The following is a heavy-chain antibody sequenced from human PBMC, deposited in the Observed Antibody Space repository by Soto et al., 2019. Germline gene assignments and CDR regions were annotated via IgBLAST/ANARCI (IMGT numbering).Heavy chain of an antibody. D-gene: IGHD2-15*01. CDR3: AKDRSGTWTFDY. CDR1: GFTFSSHG. J-gene: IGHJ4*02. Sequence: GGSLRLSCAASGFTFSSHGMHWVRQAPGKGLEWVAVISYDGNDKYYADSVKDRFTSSRDNSKNTLYLQMNSLRAEDTAVYYCAKDRSGTWTFDYWGQGTLVTVSS. CDR2: ISYDGNDK. V-gene: IGHV3-30*18.